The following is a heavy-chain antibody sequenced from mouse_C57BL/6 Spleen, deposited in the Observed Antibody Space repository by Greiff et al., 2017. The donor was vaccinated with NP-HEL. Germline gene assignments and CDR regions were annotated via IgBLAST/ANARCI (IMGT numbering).Heavy chain of an antibody. CDR2: INPSNGGT. CDR3: ARYGSSYVGYWYFDV. CDR1: GYTFTSYW. D-gene: IGHD1-1*01. V-gene: IGHV1-53*01. Sequence: QVQLKQPGTELVKPGASVKLSCKASGYTFTSYWMHWVKQRPGQGLEWIGNINPSNGGTNYNEKFKSKATLTVDKSSSTAYMQLSSLTSEDSAVYYCARYGSSYVGYWYFDVWGTGTTVTVSS. J-gene: IGHJ1*03.